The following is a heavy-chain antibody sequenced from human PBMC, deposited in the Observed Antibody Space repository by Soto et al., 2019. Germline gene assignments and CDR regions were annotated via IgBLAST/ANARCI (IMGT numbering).Heavy chain of an antibody. CDR3: AREWDFGVVISHYFDY. CDR1: GFTFSSYA. D-gene: IGHD3-3*01. V-gene: IGHV3-48*04. Sequence: GGSPRLSCAASGFTFSSYAMSWVRQAPGKGLEWVSYISSSGSTIYYADSVKGRFTISRDNAKNSLYLQMNSLRAEDTAVYYCAREWDFGVVISHYFDYWGQGTLVTVSS. CDR2: ISSSGSTI. J-gene: IGHJ4*02.